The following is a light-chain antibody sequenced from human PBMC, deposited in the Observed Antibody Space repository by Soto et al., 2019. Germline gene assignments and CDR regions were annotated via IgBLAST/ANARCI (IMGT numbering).Light chain of an antibody. V-gene: IGKV3-20*01. CDR1: QSVSSSS. Sequence: ELVFTQSPGTLSSSPGARAALSCRASQSVSSSSLAWYQQKPGQAPRLLIYGASSRATGIPDRFSGGGSGTDFTLTISRLEPEDFAVYYCQQYGSSPWAFGQGTKVDIK. CDR3: QQYGSSPWA. CDR2: GAS. J-gene: IGKJ1*01.